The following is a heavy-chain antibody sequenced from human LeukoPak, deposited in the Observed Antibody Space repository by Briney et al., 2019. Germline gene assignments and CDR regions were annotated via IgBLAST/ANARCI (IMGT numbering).Heavy chain of an antibody. CDR2: IGWNSDSI. D-gene: IGHD6-13*01. V-gene: IGHV3-9*01. CDR1: GFTFDDYA. CDR3: AKGRDSRSCDY. J-gene: IGHJ4*02. Sequence: GGFLRLSCAASGFTFDDYAMYWVRQAPGKGLEWVSGIGWNSDSIGYADSVKGRFTISRDNAKNSLYLQMSSLKPEDTALYYCAKGRDSRSCDYWGQGTLVTVSS.